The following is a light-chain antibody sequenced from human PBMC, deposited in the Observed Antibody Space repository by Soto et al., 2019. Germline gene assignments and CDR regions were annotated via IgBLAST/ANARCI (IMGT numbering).Light chain of an antibody. Sequence: EVVLTQSPGTLSLSPGERATLSCRASQSVTSTYLAWYQQKPGQAPRLLIHGASNRATGIPDRFSGSGSGTDFTLTISRLVPEEFAVYYCQKYGIASPTFGQGTKVEIK. CDR2: GAS. CDR3: QKYGIASPT. V-gene: IGKV3-20*01. J-gene: IGKJ1*01. CDR1: QSVTSTY.